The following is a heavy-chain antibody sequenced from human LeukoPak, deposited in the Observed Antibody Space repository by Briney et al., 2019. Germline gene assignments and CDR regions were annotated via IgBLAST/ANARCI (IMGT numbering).Heavy chain of an antibody. CDR3: AREWGYSNYLLNY. Sequence: PGGSLRLSCAASGFTFSSYWMSWVRQAPGKGLEWVANIKQDGSEKYYVDSVKGRFTISRDNAKNSLYLQMNSLRAEDTAVYYCAREWGYSNYLLNYWGQGTLVTVSS. CDR2: IKQDGSEK. J-gene: IGHJ4*02. V-gene: IGHV3-7*01. D-gene: IGHD4-11*01. CDR1: GFTFSSYW.